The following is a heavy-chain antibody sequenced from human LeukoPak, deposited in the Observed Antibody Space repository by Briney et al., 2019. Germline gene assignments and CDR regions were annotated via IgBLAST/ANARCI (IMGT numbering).Heavy chain of an antibody. Sequence: ASVNVSCNASGYIFTGYYMHWVRQAPGQGLEWMGWINPNSGGTNYAQKFQGRVTMTRDTSIGTAYMELSRLRSDDTAVYYCARDKGRSYSGWGQGTLVTVSS. CDR2: INPNSGGT. D-gene: IGHD2-15*01. V-gene: IGHV1-2*02. CDR3: ARDKGRSYSG. CDR1: GYIFTGYY. J-gene: IGHJ4*02.